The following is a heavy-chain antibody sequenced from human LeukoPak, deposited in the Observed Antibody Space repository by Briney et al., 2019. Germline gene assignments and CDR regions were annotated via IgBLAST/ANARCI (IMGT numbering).Heavy chain of an antibody. CDR1: GASVTSYY. V-gene: IGHV4-59*02. J-gene: IGHJ5*02. Sequence: SETLSLTCSVSGASVTSYYWNWVRKRPGKGLERIGYISYNERMDYGPTLKSRVTMSLDTSKNQFSLKLTSVTAADTGVYYCARGYCSDDICPVFPSWGQGTLVTVSS. CDR3: ARGYCSDDICPVFPS. D-gene: IGHD2-15*01. CDR2: ISYNERM.